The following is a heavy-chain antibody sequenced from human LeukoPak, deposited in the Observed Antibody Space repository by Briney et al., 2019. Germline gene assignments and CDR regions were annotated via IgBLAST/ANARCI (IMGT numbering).Heavy chain of an antibody. CDR2: IKPDSGST. V-gene: IGHV1-8*03. Sequence: GASVKVSCKASGYTFTSHAISWVRQATGLGLEWMGWIKPDSGSTGHAQKFQGRVVFTSDNSIGTAYMELSSLRSEDTAVYYCARELSTSVPDYWGQGTLGTVSS. CDR1: GYTFTSHA. D-gene: IGHD2-2*01. CDR3: ARELSTSVPDY. J-gene: IGHJ4*02.